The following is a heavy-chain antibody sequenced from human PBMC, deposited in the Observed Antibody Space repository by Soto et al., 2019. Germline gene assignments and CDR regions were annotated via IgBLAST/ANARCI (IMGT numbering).Heavy chain of an antibody. V-gene: IGHV3-74*01. Sequence: PGGSLRLSCAASGFPFSRYWMHWIRQAPGKGLVWVSRINPDGSTTSYADSVKGRFTISRDNAKNTLYLQMNSLRAEDTAVYYWARVSVNEYNFHYWGQGALVTVSS. CDR1: GFPFSRYW. CDR3: ARVSVNEYNFHY. CDR2: INPDGSTT. D-gene: IGHD1-1*01. J-gene: IGHJ4*02.